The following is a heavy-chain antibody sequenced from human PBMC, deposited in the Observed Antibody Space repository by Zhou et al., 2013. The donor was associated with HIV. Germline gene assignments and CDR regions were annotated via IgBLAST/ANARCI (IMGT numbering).Heavy chain of an antibody. CDR1: GYTFTKYG. V-gene: IGHV1-3*01. D-gene: IGHD1-1*01. J-gene: IGHJ5*02. CDR3: ARGPCEGNDCDDGNWFDP. Sequence: QVQLVQSGAEVKKPGASVKVSCKASGYTFTKYGIHWVRQVPGQRLEWMGWINDAFGTTRYSLKFQGRVTFTRDTSASTSYMELSSLKSEDTAVYYCARGPCEGNDCDDGNWFDPWGQGTLV. CDR2: INDAFGTT.